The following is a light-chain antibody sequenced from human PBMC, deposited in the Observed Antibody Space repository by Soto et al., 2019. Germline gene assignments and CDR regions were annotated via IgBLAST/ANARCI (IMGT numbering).Light chain of an antibody. CDR3: SSYTSSSTRD. CDR2: DVS. V-gene: IGLV2-14*01. Sequence: QSALTQPASVSGSPGQSITISCTGTSSDVGDYNYVSWYQQHPGKAPKLMIFDVSNRPSGVSNRFSGSKSGNTASLTISGLQAEDEADYYCSSYTSSSTRDFGTGTKVTVL. J-gene: IGLJ1*01. CDR1: SSDVGDYNY.